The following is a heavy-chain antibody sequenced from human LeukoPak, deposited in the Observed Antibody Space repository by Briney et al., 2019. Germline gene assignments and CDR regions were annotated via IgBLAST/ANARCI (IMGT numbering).Heavy chain of an antibody. Sequence: GGSLRLSCAASGFTVSNHYMNWVRQTPGKGLEWVSILFSVGGTNFADSVEGRITISRDDTRNTLYLEMNSLRPEDTAVYFWARNPENYYDYMDVWGKGTTVTVSS. CDR3: ARNPENYYDYMDV. CDR2: LFSVGGT. V-gene: IGHV3-66*02. CDR1: GFTVSNHY. J-gene: IGHJ6*03.